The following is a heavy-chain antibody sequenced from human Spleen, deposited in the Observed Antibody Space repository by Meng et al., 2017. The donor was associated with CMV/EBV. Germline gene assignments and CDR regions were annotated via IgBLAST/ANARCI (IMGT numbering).Heavy chain of an antibody. J-gene: IGHJ5*01. CDR1: GCTFSSYS. D-gene: IGHD6-13*01. V-gene: IGHV3-21*01. CDR2: ISSTTSYI. CDR3: ARVEGVAAAGWFDS. Sequence: AAGCTFSSYSMKWVRQAPGRGLEWVSLISSTTSYIYYADSVMGRFTISRDNAKNSLYLQMNSLRADDTAVYYCARVEGVAAAGWFDSWGLGTLVTVSS.